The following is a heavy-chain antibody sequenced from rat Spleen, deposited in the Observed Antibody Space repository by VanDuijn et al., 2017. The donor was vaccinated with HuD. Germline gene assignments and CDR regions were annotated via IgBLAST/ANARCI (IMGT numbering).Heavy chain of an antibody. Sequence: QVQLKESGPGLVQPSQTLSLTCTVSGFSLTSYTVSWVRQPPGKGLEWIAAISSGGNTYYNSALKSRLSISRDISKVQVFLKMNNLRDKNQAIYFGARSGLQGYNSDYVDYWGQGVMVTVSS. D-gene: IGHD1-4*01. J-gene: IGHJ2*01. V-gene: IGHV2-6*01. CDR3: ARSGLQGYNSDYVDY. CDR1: GFSLTSYT. CDR2: ISSGGNT.